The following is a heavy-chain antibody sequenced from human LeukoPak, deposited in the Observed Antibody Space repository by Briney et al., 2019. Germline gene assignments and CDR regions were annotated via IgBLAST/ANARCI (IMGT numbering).Heavy chain of an antibody. D-gene: IGHD6-25*01. CDR2: IHYSRST. J-gene: IGHJ5*02. V-gene: IGHV4-59*01. CDR3: ARDQRWFDP. Sequence: SETLSLTCTVSGGSISSYYWTWIRQPPGRGLEWIGYIHYSRSTDYNPSLKSRVTISVDTSKNQFSLRLNSVTAVDTAVYYCARDQRWFDPWGQGTLVTVSS. CDR1: GGSISSYY.